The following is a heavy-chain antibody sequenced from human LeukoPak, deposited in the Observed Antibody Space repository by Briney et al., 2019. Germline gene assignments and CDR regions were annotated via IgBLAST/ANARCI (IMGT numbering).Heavy chain of an antibody. Sequence: GGSLRLSCAASGFTFSDYYMSWIRQAPGKGLEWVSYISSSGSTIYYADSVKGRFTISRDNAKNSLYLRMNSLRAEDTAVYYCARVVGYYYGSGSVIWFDPWGQGTLVTVSS. CDR1: GFTFSDYY. J-gene: IGHJ5*02. CDR3: ARVVGYYYGSGSVIWFDP. V-gene: IGHV3-11*01. D-gene: IGHD3-10*01. CDR2: ISSSGSTI.